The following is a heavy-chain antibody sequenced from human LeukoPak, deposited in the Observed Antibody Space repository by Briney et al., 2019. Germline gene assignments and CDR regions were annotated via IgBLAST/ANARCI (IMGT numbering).Heavy chain of an antibody. D-gene: IGHD6-13*01. CDR3: AVATITFLAAAGTGWFDP. J-gene: IGHJ5*02. CDR2: FDPEDGET. CDR1: GYTLTELS. V-gene: IGHV1-24*01. Sequence: ASVKVSCEVSGYTLTELSMHWVRQAPGKGLEWMGGFDPEDGETIYAQKFQGRVTMTEDTSTDTAYMELSSLRSEDTAVYYCAVATITFLAAAGTGWFDPWGQGTLVTVSS.